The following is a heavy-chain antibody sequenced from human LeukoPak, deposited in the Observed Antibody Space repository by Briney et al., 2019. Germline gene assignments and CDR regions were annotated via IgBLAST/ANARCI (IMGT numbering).Heavy chain of an antibody. CDR1: GGSISNSYYY. V-gene: IGHV4-39*01. Sequence: PSETLSLTCTVSGGSISNSYYYWGWIRQPPGKGLEWIGSIYYSGGTYYNPSLQSRVTISVDTSKNHFSLELSSVTAADTSVYYCARHVALLWFGELRAYYFDYWGQGTLVTVSS. CDR2: IYYSGGT. J-gene: IGHJ4*02. D-gene: IGHD3-10*01. CDR3: ARHVALLWFGELRAYYFDY.